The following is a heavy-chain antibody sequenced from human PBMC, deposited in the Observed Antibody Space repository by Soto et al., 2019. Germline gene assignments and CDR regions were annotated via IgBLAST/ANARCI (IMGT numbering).Heavy chain of an antibody. CDR3: AKDFYYGDYTDVGY. CDR2: ISYDGSNK. CDR1: GFTFSSYG. V-gene: IGHV3-30*18. D-gene: IGHD4-17*01. Sequence: QVQLVESGGGVVQPGRSLRLSCAASGFTFSSYGMHWVRQAPGKGLEWVAVISYDGSNKYYADSVKGRFTISRDNSKNTLYLQMNILRAEDTAVYYCAKDFYYGDYTDVGYWGQGTLVTVSA. J-gene: IGHJ4*02.